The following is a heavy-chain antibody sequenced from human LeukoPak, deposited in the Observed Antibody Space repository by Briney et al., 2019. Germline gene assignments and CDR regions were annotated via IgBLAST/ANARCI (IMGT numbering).Heavy chain of an antibody. V-gene: IGHV4-34*01. CDR3: ASLTTADAFDI. D-gene: IGHD3-22*01. Sequence: SESLSLTCAVYGGSFSGYYWSWVRQPPGKGLEWIGEINHSGSTNYNPSLKSRVTISVDTSKNQFSLKLSSVTAADTAVFYCASLTTADAFDIWGQGTMVTVSS. CDR1: GGSFSGYY. CDR2: INHSGST. J-gene: IGHJ3*02.